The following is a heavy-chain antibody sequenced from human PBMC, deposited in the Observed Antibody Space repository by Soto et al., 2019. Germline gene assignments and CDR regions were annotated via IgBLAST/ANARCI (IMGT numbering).Heavy chain of an antibody. Sequence: SETLSLTCTVSGGSISSGDYYWSWIRQPPGKGLEWIGYIYYSGSTYYNPSLKSRVTISVDTSKNQFSLKLSSVTAADTAVYYCARDARDYYGSGGYYYGMDVWGQGTTVTVSS. D-gene: IGHD3-10*01. V-gene: IGHV4-30-4*01. CDR1: GGSISSGDYY. CDR2: IYYSGST. J-gene: IGHJ6*02. CDR3: ARDARDYYGSGGYYYGMDV.